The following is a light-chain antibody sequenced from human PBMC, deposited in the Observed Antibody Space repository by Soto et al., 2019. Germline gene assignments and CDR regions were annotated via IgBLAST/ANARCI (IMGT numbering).Light chain of an antibody. Sequence: EIVMTQSPATLSVSPGERATLSCRASQSVSNTLAWYQQKPGQAPRVLIYDASTWATGVPARFSGSGSGTEFTLTISNLQPEDFAVYYCQQYNSWPLTFGGGTKVEIK. V-gene: IGKV3-15*01. CDR1: QSVSNT. J-gene: IGKJ4*01. CDR2: DAS. CDR3: QQYNSWPLT.